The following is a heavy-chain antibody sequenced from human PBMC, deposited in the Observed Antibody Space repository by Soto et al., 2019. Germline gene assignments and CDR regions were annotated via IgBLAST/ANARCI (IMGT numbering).Heavy chain of an antibody. J-gene: IGHJ6*02. Sequence: PGGSLRLSCAASGFTFSSYWMHWVRQAPGKGLVWVSRINRDGSSTSYADSVKGRFTISRDNAKNTLYLQMSSLRAEDTAVYYCARDFWAPDIFGVVYYYYGMDVWGQGTTVTVSS. CDR2: INRDGSST. D-gene: IGHD3-3*02. CDR1: GFTFSSYW. CDR3: ARDFWAPDIFGVVYYYYGMDV. V-gene: IGHV3-74*01.